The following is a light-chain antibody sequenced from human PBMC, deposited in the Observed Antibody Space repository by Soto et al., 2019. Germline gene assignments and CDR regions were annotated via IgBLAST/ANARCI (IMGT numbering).Light chain of an antibody. CDR1: SSDVGGYNY. CDR2: DVS. CDR3: SSYTSSSTLYV. J-gene: IGLJ1*01. Sequence: QSALTQPASVSGSPGQSITISCTGTSSDVGGYNYVSWYQQRPGKAPKLMIYDVSNRPSGVSNRFSGSKSGNTASLTISGIQAEDEADYYCSSYTSSSTLYVFGTGTKLTVL. V-gene: IGLV2-14*01.